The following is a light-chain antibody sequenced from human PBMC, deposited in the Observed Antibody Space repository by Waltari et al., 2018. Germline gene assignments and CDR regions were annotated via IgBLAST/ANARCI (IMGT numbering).Light chain of an antibody. V-gene: IGLV3-21*04. CDR2: YDS. CDR3: HVWHAHFDPGV. Sequence: SYVLTQPPSVSVAPGETASITCGGDHIGSYSVHWYQQKPGQAPLLTSFYDSDRPSGIPARFSGSNSGNTATLTITGVEAGDEARYYCHVWHAHFDPGVFGTGTEVTVL. J-gene: IGLJ1*01. CDR1: HIGSYS.